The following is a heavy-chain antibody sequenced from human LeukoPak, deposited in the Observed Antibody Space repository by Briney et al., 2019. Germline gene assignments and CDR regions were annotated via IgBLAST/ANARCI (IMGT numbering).Heavy chain of an antibody. Sequence: ASVKVSCKASGYTFTSYGISWVRQAPGQGLEWMGWISAYNGNTNYAQKPQGRVTMTTDTSTSTAYMELRSLRSDDTAVYYCATASAGHYYYGMDVWGKGTTVTVSS. CDR1: GYTFTSYG. D-gene: IGHD3-10*01. J-gene: IGHJ6*04. V-gene: IGHV1-18*04. CDR3: ATASAGHYYYGMDV. CDR2: ISAYNGNT.